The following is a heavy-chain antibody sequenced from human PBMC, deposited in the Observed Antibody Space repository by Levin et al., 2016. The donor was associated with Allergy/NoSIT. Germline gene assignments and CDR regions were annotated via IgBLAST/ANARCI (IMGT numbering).Heavy chain of an antibody. CDR3: ARVGSSSWYPTPADY. D-gene: IGHD6-13*01. Sequence: ASVKVSCKASGYTFTSYGISWVRQAPGQGLEWMGWISAYNGNTNYAQKLQGRVTMTTDTSTSTAYMELRSLRSDDTAVYYCARVGSSSWYPTPADYWGQGTLVTVSS. J-gene: IGHJ4*02. CDR1: GYTFTSYG. CDR2: ISAYNGNT. V-gene: IGHV1-18*01.